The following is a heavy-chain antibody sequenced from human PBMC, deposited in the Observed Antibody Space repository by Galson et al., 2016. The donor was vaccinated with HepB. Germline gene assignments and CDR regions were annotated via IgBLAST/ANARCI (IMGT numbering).Heavy chain of an antibody. CDR2: ISFDSTTT. Sequence: SLRLSCAASGFTFSRYSLNWVRQAPGKGLEWVSYISFDSTTTYYADSLRGRFTISRDNAKNSLYLQMNGLRDDDAAVYYRTADVGGGLRPFDYWGQGTLVTVSS. V-gene: IGHV3-48*02. CDR1: GFTFSRYS. CDR3: TADVGGGLRPFDY. J-gene: IGHJ4*02. D-gene: IGHD3-10*02.